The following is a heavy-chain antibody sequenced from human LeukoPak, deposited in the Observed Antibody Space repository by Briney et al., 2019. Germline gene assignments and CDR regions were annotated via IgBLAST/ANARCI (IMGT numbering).Heavy chain of an antibody. V-gene: IGHV1-18*01. D-gene: IGHD2-2*01. CDR2: ISPYNANT. Sequence: PGASVKVSCKASGYTFTNYGLNWVRQVPGHGPEWMGWISPYNANTNFAPRFQGRVTMTRDTSTTTSYMELTSLRSDDTGVYYCARDRDRGPEYCRTSNCHRLAFDIWGQGTTVTVSS. CDR1: GYTFTNYG. CDR3: ARDRDRGPEYCRTSNCHRLAFDI. J-gene: IGHJ3*02.